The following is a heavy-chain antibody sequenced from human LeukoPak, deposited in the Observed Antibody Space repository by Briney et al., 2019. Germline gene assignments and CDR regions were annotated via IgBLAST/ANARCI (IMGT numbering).Heavy chain of an antibody. V-gene: IGHV3-23*01. Sequence: PVGSLRLSCAASGFTFSSYAMSWVRQAPGKGLEWVSAISGSGGSTYYADSVKGRFTISRDNSKNTLYLQMNSLRAEDTAVYYCAKDLGSGWYSPFDYWGQGTLVTVS. D-gene: IGHD6-19*01. CDR3: AKDLGSGWYSPFDY. J-gene: IGHJ4*02. CDR2: ISGSGGST. CDR1: GFTFSSYA.